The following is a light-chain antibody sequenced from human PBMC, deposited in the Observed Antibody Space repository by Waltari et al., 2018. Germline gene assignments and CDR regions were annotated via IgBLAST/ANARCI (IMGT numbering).Light chain of an antibody. CDR3: QQYYSYPFT. V-gene: IGKV4-1*01. CDR2: WAS. Sequence: DIVMTQSPDSLAVSLGERSTINCKSTQSVLFNSNKKNYLGWFKQKPGQPPKLLITWASTRESGVPDRFSGSGSGTDFTLTISGLQAEDVAVYYCQQYYSYPFTFGGGTKVEIK. CDR1: QSVLFNSNKKNY. J-gene: IGKJ4*01.